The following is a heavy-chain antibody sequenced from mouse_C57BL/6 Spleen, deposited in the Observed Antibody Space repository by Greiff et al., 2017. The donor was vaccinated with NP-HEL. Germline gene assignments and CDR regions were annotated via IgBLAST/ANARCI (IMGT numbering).Heavy chain of an antibody. CDR1: GFTFNTYA. Sequence: EVQLVESGGGLVQPKGSLKLSCAASGFTFNTYAMHWVRQAPGKGLEWVARIRSKSSNYATYYADSVKDRFTISRDDSQSMLYLQMNNLKTEDTAMYYCVRDPSGSSRYYYAMDYWGQGTSVTVSS. J-gene: IGHJ4*01. CDR3: VRDPSGSSRYYYAMDY. CDR2: IRSKSSNYAT. D-gene: IGHD1-1*01. V-gene: IGHV10-3*01.